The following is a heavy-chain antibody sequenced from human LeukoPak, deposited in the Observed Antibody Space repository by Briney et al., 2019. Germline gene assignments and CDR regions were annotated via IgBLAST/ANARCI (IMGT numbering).Heavy chain of an antibody. D-gene: IGHD3-22*01. V-gene: IGHV3-23*01. J-gene: IGHJ4*02. CDR3: AKDPNPYYDSSGYYPDY. CDR2: ISGSGGST. Sequence: GGSLRLSCAASGFTFSSYAMSWVRQAPGKGLEWVSAISGSGGSTYYADSVKGRFTNSRDNSKNTLYLQMNSLRAEDTAVYYCAKDPNPYYDSSGYYPDYWGQGTLVTVSS. CDR1: GFTFSSYA.